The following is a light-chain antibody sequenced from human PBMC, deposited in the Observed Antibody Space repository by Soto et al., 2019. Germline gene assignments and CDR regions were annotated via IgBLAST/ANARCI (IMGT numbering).Light chain of an antibody. V-gene: IGKV1-13*02. J-gene: IGKJ1*01. CDR1: RAIRTD. CDR3: QQYNSYSGT. Sequence: IHMTQSPSSLSASVGDTVTITCRASRAIRTDLGWYQQKPGKAPKLLIYDASSLESGVPSRFSGSGSGTEFTLTISSLQPDDFATYYCQQYNSYSGTFGQGTKVE. CDR2: DAS.